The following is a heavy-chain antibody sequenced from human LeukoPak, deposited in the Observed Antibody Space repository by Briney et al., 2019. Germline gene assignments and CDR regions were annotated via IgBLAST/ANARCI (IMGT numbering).Heavy chain of an antibody. V-gene: IGHV3-30*03. CDR3: ARDYTYSTGGTYYDRFDC. D-gene: IGHD2-15*01. CDR1: GFTFSSYG. J-gene: IGHJ4*02. Sequence: GGSLRLSCAASGFTFSSYGMHWVRQAPGKGLEWVAVISYDGSNKYYADSVKGRFTISRDNSKNTLYLQMNSLRAEDTAVYYCARDYTYSTGGTYYDRFDCWGQGTLVTASS. CDR2: ISYDGSNK.